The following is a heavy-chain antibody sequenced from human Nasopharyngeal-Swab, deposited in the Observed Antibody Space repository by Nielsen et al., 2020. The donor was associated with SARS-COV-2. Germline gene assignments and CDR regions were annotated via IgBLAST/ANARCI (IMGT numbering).Heavy chain of an antibody. CDR3: ARGRAMIVVVDPYGMDA. D-gene: IGHD3-22*01. V-gene: IGHV3-21*01. CDR1: GFTFSSYS. Sequence: GGSLRLSCAASGFTFSSYSMNWVRQAPGKGLEWVSSISSSSSYIYYADSVKGRFTISRDNAKNSLYLQMNSLRAEDTAVYYCARGRAMIVVVDPYGMDAWGQGTTVTVSS. CDR2: ISSSSSYI. J-gene: IGHJ6*02.